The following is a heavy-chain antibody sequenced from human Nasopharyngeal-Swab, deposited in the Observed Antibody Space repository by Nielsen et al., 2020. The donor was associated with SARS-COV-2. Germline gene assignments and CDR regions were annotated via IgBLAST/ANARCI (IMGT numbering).Heavy chain of an antibody. CDR3: ARHKGYYDSSGYHRGYFQH. Sequence: SETLSLTCTVSGGSISSSSYYWGWIRQPPGKGLEWIGGIYYSGSTYYNPSLKSRVTISLDPSKNQFSLKLSSVTAADTAVYYCARHKGYYDSSGYHRGYFQHWGQGTLVTVSS. CDR2: IYYSGST. CDR1: GGSISSSSYY. J-gene: IGHJ1*01. V-gene: IGHV4-39*01. D-gene: IGHD3-22*01.